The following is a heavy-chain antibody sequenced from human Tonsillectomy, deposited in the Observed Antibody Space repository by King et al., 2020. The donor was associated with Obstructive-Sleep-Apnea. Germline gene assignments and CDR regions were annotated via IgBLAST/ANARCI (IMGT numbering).Heavy chain of an antibody. CDR2: ISSSGATI. CDR3: AREEWLVPAY. Sequence: VQLVQSGGGLVKPGGSLRLSCAASGFTFSDYNMSWIRQAPGKGLEWVSYISSSGATIYYSDSVKGRFTISRDNAKNSLYLQMHSLGAEDTAVYYCAREEWLVPAYWGQGTLVTVSS. J-gene: IGHJ4*02. D-gene: IGHD6-19*01. V-gene: IGHV3-11*01. CDR1: GFTFSDYN.